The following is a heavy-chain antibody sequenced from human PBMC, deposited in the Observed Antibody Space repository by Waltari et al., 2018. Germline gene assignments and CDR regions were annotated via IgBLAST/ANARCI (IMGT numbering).Heavy chain of an antibody. CDR3: ARDSGSYYPPYYYYYMDV. Sequence: QVQLQESGPGLVKPSETLSLTCTVPGGSISSHYWSWIRQPPGKGLEWIGYIYYSGSTNYNPSLKSRVTISVDTSKNQFSLKLSSVTAADTAVYYCARDSGSYYPPYYYYYMDVWGKGTTVTVSS. J-gene: IGHJ6*03. CDR2: IYYSGST. V-gene: IGHV4-59*11. D-gene: IGHD1-26*01. CDR1: GGSISSHY.